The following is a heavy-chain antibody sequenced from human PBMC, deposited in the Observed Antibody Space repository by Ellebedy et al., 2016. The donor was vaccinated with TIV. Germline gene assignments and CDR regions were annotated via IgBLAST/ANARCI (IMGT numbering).Heavy chain of an antibody. CDR3: ARGPYCSSTSCLYYFDY. CDR1: GGSFSGYY. Sequence: SETLSLTXAVYGGSFSGYYWSWIRQPPGKGLEWIGEVNHSGSTNYNPSLKSRVTISVDTSKNQFSLKLSSVTAADTAVYYCARGPYCSSTSCLYYFDYWGQGTLVTVSS. D-gene: IGHD2-2*01. V-gene: IGHV4-34*01. CDR2: VNHSGST. J-gene: IGHJ4*02.